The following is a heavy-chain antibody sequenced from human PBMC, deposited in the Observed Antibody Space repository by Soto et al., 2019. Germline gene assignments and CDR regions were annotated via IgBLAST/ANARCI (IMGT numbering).Heavy chain of an antibody. V-gene: IGHV3-30*18. D-gene: IGHD3-10*01. CDR2: ISYDGSNK. CDR3: AKDRSRITMVRGVTDFDY. Sequence: GSLRLSCAASGFTFSSYGMHWVRQAPGKGLEWVAVISYDGSNKYYADSVKGRFTISRDNSKNTLYLQMNSLRAEDTAVYYCAKDRSRITMVRGVTDFDYWGQGTLVTVSS. CDR1: GFTFSSYG. J-gene: IGHJ4*02.